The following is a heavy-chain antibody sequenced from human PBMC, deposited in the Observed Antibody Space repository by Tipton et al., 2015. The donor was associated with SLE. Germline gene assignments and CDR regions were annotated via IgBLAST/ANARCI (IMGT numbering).Heavy chain of an antibody. Sequence: SLRLSCAASGFTFSSYAMHWVRQAPGKGLEWVAVISYDGSNKYYADSVKGRFTISRDNSKNTLYLQMNSLRAEDTAVYYCARDLEVVPAATYFDYWGQGTLVTVSS. V-gene: IGHV3-30-3*01. J-gene: IGHJ4*02. CDR3: ARDLEVVPAATYFDY. CDR1: GFTFSSYA. CDR2: ISYDGSNK. D-gene: IGHD2-2*01.